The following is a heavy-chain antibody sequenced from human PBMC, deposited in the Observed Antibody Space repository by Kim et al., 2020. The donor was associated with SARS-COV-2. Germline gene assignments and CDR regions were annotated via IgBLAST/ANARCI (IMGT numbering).Heavy chain of an antibody. CDR3: TGEPIGTGNFDY. J-gene: IGHJ4*02. V-gene: IGHV1-46*01. Sequence: SYAQKFRGLVTVTRDTSTGTVYMELTTLTSDDTAVYYCTGEPIGTGNFDYWGQGTLVTVSS. D-gene: IGHD3-9*01.